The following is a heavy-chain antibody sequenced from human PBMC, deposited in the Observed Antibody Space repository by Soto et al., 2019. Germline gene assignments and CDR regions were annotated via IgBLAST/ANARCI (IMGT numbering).Heavy chain of an antibody. CDR2: IYYSGST. V-gene: IGHV4-59*01. CDR3: ARRYGGNFDY. CDR1: GGSISSYY. Sequence: LSLTCTVSGGSISSYYWSWIRQPPGKGLEWIGYIYYSGSTNYNPSLKSRVTISVDTSKNQFSLKLSSVTAADTAGYYCARRYGGNFDYWGQGTLVTVSS. J-gene: IGHJ4*02. D-gene: IGHD3-16*01.